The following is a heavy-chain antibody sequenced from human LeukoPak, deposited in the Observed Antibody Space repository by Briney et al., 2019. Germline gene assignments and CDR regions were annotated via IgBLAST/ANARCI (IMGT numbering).Heavy chain of an antibody. J-gene: IGHJ4*02. CDR1: EFTFNSYS. V-gene: IGHV3-21*01. Sequence: GGSLRLSCAASEFTFNSYSFNWIRQPPGEGLEWVSSIRSGSTYIDYSGSGKGRCTVSRDNAKNSLYLQMNNLTAADTAVYYCARAPFYYDAAGSDDYWGQGTLVTVSS. CDR3: ARAPFYYDAAGSDDY. CDR2: IRSGSTYI. D-gene: IGHD3-22*01.